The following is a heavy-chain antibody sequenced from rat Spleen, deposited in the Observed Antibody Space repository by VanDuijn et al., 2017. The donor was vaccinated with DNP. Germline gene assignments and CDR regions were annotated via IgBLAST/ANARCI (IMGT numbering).Heavy chain of an antibody. CDR2: LSSGGIT. CDR1: GFSLISNG. Sequence: QVQLKESGPGLVQHSQTLSLTCTVSGFSLISNGVTWVRQPPGKGLELIAALSSGGITFYNSVLKSRLSISRDTSKSQVFLKMNSVQTEDTAMYFCARSQGYYYDGSYYPFAYWGQGTLVTVSS. D-gene: IGHD1-12*02. J-gene: IGHJ3*01. CDR3: ARSQGYYYDGSYYPFAY. V-gene: IGHV2S8*01.